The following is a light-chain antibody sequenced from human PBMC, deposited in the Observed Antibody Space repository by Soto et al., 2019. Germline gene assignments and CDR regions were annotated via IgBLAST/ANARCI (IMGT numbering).Light chain of an antibody. J-gene: IGKJ2*01. Sequence: EIVLTQSPGTLSLSPGERATLSCRASQSVASRFLAWYQQKPGQAPRLLISATYNRATGIPDRFSGSGSGTDFTLIISRLEPEDFAVYYCQLYSNPSRYTFGQGTKLEIK. CDR3: QLYSNPSRYT. V-gene: IGKV3-20*01. CDR1: QSVASRF. CDR2: ATY.